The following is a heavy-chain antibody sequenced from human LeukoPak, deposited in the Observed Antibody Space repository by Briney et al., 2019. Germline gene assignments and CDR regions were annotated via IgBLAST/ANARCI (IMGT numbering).Heavy chain of an antibody. CDR2: ISWNSGSI. V-gene: IGHV3-9*01. D-gene: IGHD3-22*01. J-gene: IGHJ4*02. CDR3: AKTFGSGYYSTFDY. CDR1: GFTFDDYA. Sequence: GGSLRLSCAASGFTFDDYAMHWVRQAPGKGLEGVSGISWNSGSIGYADSVKGRFTISRDNAKNSLYLQMNSLRAEDTALYYCAKTFGSGYYSTFDYWGQGTLVTVSS.